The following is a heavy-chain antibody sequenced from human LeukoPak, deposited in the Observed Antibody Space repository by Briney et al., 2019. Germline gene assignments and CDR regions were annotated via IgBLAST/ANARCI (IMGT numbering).Heavy chain of an antibody. CDR2: ISAYNGNT. CDR1: GYTFTSYG. V-gene: IGHV1-18*01. J-gene: IGHJ5*02. CDR3: ARVVEQQLVRGLDWFAP. D-gene: IGHD6-13*01. Sequence: ASVKVSCKASGYTFTSYGISWVRQAPGQGLEWMGWISAYNGNTNYAQKLQGRVTMTTDTSTSTAYMELRSLRSDDTAVYYCARVVEQQLVRGLDWFAPWGQGTLVTVSS.